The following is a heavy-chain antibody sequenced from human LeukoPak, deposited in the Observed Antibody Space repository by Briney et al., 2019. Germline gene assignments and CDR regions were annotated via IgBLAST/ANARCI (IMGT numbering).Heavy chain of an antibody. CDR3: AKVQLGIGVDY. Sequence: PGGSLRLSCAASGFSFSSCAVSWVRQAPGKGLEWVRFTLSRDDSKNTLYLQMNSLRAEDTAVYYCAKVQLGIGVDYWGQGTLVTVSS. V-gene: IGHV3-23*01. J-gene: IGHJ4*02. D-gene: IGHD7-27*01. CDR1: GFSFSSCA.